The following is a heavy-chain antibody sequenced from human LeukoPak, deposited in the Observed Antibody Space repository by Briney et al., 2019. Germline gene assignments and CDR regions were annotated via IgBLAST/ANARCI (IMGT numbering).Heavy chain of an antibody. D-gene: IGHD7-27*01. J-gene: IGHJ4*02. CDR3: AKDCELGINWNPFDY. V-gene: IGHV3-30*02. CDR2: IRFDGSNI. CDR1: GFSFSDYG. Sequence: PGGSLRLSCAASGFSFSDYGMHWVRQAPGRGLEWVAFIRFDGSNIYYADSVKGRFTISRDNSKNTLYLQMNSLRVEDTAVYYCAKDCELGINWNPFDYWGQGILATVSS.